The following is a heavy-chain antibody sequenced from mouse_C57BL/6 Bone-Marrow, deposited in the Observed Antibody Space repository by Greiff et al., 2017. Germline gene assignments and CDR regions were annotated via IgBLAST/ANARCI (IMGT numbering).Heavy chain of an antibody. V-gene: IGHV1-81*01. Sequence: VQLQQSGAELARPGASVKLSCKASGYTFTSYGISWVKQRTGQGLEWIGEIYPGSGNTYYNEKFKGKATLTADKSSSTAYMELISLSSEDSAVYFCARGNYYGSSHYFDYWGQGTTLTVSS. CDR3: ARGNYYGSSHYFDY. J-gene: IGHJ2*01. D-gene: IGHD1-1*01. CDR2: IYPGSGNT. CDR1: GYTFTSYG.